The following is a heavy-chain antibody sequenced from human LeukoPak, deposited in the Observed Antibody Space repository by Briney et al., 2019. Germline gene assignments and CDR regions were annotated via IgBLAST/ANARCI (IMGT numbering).Heavy chain of an antibody. CDR1: GYTFTSYG. CDR2: IIPIFGTA. Sequence: SVKVSCKASGYTFTSYGISWVRQAPGQGLEWMGGIIPIFGTANYAQKFQGRVTITADESTSTAYMELSSLRSEDTAVYYCARGVPAAIRGNYYYYYMDVWGKGTTITVSS. D-gene: IGHD2-2*02. V-gene: IGHV1-69*13. CDR3: ARGVPAAIRGNYYYYYMDV. J-gene: IGHJ6*03.